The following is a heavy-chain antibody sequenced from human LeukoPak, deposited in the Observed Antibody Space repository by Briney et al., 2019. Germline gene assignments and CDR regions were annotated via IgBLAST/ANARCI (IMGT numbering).Heavy chain of an antibody. D-gene: IGHD3-16*01. V-gene: IGHV3-48*04. CDR1: GFVFSRDN. Sequence: GGSLRLSCIDSGFVFSRDNMNGVRQAPGKGREWVAHISETIYYADSVQGRFTISRDNAKNSLYLQMSNQRVDDTAMYYCVREVGRPKTFYFDSWGRGTPVTVSS. CDR2: ISETI. CDR3: VREVGRPKTFYFDS. J-gene: IGHJ4*02.